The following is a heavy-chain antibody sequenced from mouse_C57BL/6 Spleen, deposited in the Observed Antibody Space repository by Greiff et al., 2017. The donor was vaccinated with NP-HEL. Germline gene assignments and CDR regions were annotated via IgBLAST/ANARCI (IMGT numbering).Heavy chain of an antibody. CDR2: IDPSDSET. CDR3: ARHDMDY. CDR1: GYTFTSYW. V-gene: IGHV1-52*01. J-gene: IGHJ4*01. Sequence: QVHVKQPGAELVRPGSSVKLSCKASGYTFTSYWMHWVKQRPIQGLEWIGNIDPSDSETHYNQKFKDKATLTVDKSSSTAYMQLSSLTSEDSAVYYCARHDMDYWGQGTSVTVSS.